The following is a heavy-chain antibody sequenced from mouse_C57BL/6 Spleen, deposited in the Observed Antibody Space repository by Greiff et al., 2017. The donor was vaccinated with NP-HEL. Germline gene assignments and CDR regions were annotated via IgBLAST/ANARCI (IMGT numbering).Heavy chain of an antibody. V-gene: IGHV5-16*01. CDR2: INYDGSST. Sequence: EVMLVESEGGLVQPGSSMKLSCTASGFTFSDYYMAWVRQVPEKGLEWVANINYDGSSTYYLDSLKSRFIISRDNAKNILYLQMSSLKSEDTATYYCARDVLRGCFDYWGQGTTLTVSS. J-gene: IGHJ2*01. D-gene: IGHD1-1*01. CDR3: ARDVLRGCFDY. CDR1: GFTFSDYY.